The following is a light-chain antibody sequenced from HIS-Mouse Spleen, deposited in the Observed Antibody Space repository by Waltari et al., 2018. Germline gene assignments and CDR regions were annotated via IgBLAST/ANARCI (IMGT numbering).Light chain of an antibody. CDR1: SSAVGGYNY. J-gene: IGLJ2*01. CDR3: SSYTSSSTLV. Sequence: QSALTQPASVSGSPGQSITISCTGTSSAVGGYNYVPWYQQHPGKAPQLMIYEVSNRPSGVSNRFSGSKSGNTASLTISGLQAEDEADYYCSSYTSSSTLVFGGGTKLTVL. CDR2: EVS. V-gene: IGLV2-14*01.